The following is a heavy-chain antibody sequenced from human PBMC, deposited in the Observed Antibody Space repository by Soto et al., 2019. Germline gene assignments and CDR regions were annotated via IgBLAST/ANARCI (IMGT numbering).Heavy chain of an antibody. Sequence: QVQLVQSGAEVKKPGASVKVSCKASGYTFTSYAMHWVRQAPGQRLEWMGGINAGNGNTNYSQKFQGRVTITRDTPASLAYTELSSLGSEDTAVYYCAGSGRNGCMAVWGQGTTVTVSS. D-gene: IGHD2-15*01. J-gene: IGHJ6*02. CDR2: INAGNGNT. CDR3: AGSGRNGCMAV. V-gene: IGHV1-3*01. CDR1: GYTFTSYA.